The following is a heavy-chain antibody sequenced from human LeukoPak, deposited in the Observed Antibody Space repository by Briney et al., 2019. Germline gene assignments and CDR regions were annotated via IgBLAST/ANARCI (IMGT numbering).Heavy chain of an antibody. CDR2: IYYSGST. D-gene: IGHD2-2*01. J-gene: IGHJ5*02. CDR1: GGSISSGSYY. CDR3: ARSIYSLGYCSSPGCYGGWFDP. Sequence: SETLSLTCTVSGGSISSGSYYWGWIRQPPGKGLEWIGSIYYSGSTYYNPSLKSRVTISVDTSKNQFSLKLSSVTAADTAVYYCARSIYSLGYCSSPGCYGGWFDPWGQGTLVTVSS. V-gene: IGHV4-39*01.